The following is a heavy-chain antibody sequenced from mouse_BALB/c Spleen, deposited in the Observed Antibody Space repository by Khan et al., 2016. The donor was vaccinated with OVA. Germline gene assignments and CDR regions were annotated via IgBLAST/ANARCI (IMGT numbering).Heavy chain of an antibody. CDR3: ARSVTITTVVATDFDY. D-gene: IGHD1-1*01. J-gene: IGHJ2*01. CDR2: ISYSGRT. Sequence: EVELVESGPGLVKPSQSLSLTCTVTGYSITSDYAWNWIRQFPGNKLEWMGYISYSGRTSYNPSLKSRISITRETSKNQFFLQLNSVTTEDTATYYCARSVTITTVVATDFDYWGQGTTLTVSS. CDR1: GYSITSDYA. V-gene: IGHV3-2*02.